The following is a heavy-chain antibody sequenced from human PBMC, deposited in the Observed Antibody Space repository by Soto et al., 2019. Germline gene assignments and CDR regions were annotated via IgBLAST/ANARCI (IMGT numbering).Heavy chain of an antibody. CDR2: ISPYNDDT. V-gene: IGHV1-18*01. D-gene: IGHD3-22*01. CDR3: ARGGYYDSSGARNYHYYGMDV. CDR1: GYTFTSYG. J-gene: IGHJ6*02. Sequence: ASVKVSCKASGYTFTSYGISWVRQAPGQGLEWMGRISPYNDDTKYAQIHQGRVTMTTDTSTRTAYMEMRSLRSDDTAVYYFARGGYYDSSGARNYHYYGMDVWGQGTTVTVSS.